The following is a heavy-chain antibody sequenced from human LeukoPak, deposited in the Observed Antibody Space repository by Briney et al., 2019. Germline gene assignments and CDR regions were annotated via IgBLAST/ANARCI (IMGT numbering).Heavy chain of an antibody. Sequence: GTSLRLSCAASGFTFDDYAMHWVRQAPRKGLVWVSGISWNSGSIGYADSVKGRFTISRDNAKNSLYLQVNSLRAEDTALYYCAKDQETAMGLFDYWGQGTLVTVSS. D-gene: IGHD5-18*01. CDR1: GFTFDDYA. V-gene: IGHV3-9*01. CDR3: AKDQETAMGLFDY. CDR2: ISWNSGSI. J-gene: IGHJ4*02.